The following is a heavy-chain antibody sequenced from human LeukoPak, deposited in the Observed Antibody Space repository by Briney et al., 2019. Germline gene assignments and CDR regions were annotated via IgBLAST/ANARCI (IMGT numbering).Heavy chain of an antibody. CDR1: GGSINSGGHY. CDR3: ARDVSGYGHFDY. Sequence: PSETLSLTCTVSGGSINSGGHYWSWIRQYPGKGLEWIGYIYYSGNTYYNPSLRNRIIMSVDTSRNQFSLRVNSVTAADTAMYYCARDVSGYGHFDYWGQGTLVTASS. CDR2: IYYSGNT. V-gene: IGHV4-31*03. D-gene: IGHD5-12*01. J-gene: IGHJ4*02.